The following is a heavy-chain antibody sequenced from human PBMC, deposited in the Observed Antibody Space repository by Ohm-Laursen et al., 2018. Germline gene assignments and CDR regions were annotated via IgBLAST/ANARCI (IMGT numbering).Heavy chain of an antibody. CDR2: IYYSGST. V-gene: IGHV4-31*01. CDR1: GGSISSYY. D-gene: IGHD2-2*01. CDR3: ATYCSSTSCSSGGFDY. J-gene: IGHJ4*02. Sequence: SQTLSLTCTVSGGSISSYYWSWIRQHPGKGLEWIGYIYYSGSTYYNPSLKSLVTISLDTSKNQFSLKLSSVTAADTAVYYCATYCSSTSCSSGGFDYWGQGTLVTVSS.